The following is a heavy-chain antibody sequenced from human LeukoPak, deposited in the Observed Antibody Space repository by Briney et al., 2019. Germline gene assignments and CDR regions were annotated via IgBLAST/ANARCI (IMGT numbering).Heavy chain of an antibody. D-gene: IGHD6-19*01. Sequence: ASVKVSCKASGYTFTGYYMHWVRQAPGQGLEWMGWINPNSGGTNYAQKFHGRVTMTRDTSISTAYMELSRLRSDDTAVYYCASRYSSGAYDAFDIWGQGTMVTVSS. CDR1: GYTFTGYY. CDR2: INPNSGGT. J-gene: IGHJ3*02. V-gene: IGHV1-2*02. CDR3: ASRYSSGAYDAFDI.